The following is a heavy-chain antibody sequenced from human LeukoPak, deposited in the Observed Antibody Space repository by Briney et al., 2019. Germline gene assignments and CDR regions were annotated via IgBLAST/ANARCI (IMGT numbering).Heavy chain of an antibody. CDR3: ARWYYASGSDYLDY. CDR1: GLTFSSYW. CDR2: KKPDGGER. D-gene: IGHD3-10*01. J-gene: IGHJ4*02. V-gene: IGHV3-7*02. Sequence: GGSLRLSCAASGLTFSSYWMTWVRQAPGKGLEWVANKKPDGGERSYVDSVRGRFTISRDNAENSLYLQMNSLRAEDTAVYYCARWYYASGSDYLDYWGQGTLVTVSS.